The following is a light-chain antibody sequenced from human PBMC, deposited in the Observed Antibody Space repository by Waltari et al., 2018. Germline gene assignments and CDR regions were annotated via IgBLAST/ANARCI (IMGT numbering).Light chain of an antibody. CDR2: EVT. V-gene: IGLV2-8*01. CDR1: SSDVGGYNY. CDR3: SSYAGSNIVV. Sequence: QSALSQPPSASGSPGQSVTISCTGTSSDVGGYNYVSWYQQHPGKAPKFVIYEVTKRPSGVPDRFSGSKSGNPASLTVSGLQAEDEADYYCSSYAGSNIVVFGGGTKLTVL. J-gene: IGLJ2*01.